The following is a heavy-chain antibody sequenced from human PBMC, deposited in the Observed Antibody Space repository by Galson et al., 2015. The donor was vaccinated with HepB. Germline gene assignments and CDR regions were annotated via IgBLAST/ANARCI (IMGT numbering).Heavy chain of an antibody. D-gene: IGHD3-3*01. Sequence: SVKVSCKASGYTFTSYDINWVRQATGQGLEWMGWMNPNSGNTGYAQKFQGRVTMTRNTSISTAYMELSSLRSEDTAVYYCARGQGGDDFWSGYYGLYYYYYMDVWGKGTTVTVSS. V-gene: IGHV1-8*01. CDR1: GYTFTSYD. J-gene: IGHJ6*03. CDR3: ARGQGGDDFWSGYYGLYYYYYMDV. CDR2: MNPNSGNT.